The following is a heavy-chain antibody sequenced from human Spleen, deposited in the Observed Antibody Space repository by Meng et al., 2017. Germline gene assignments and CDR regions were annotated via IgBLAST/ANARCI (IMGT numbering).Heavy chain of an antibody. CDR1: GGSISSSFFY. D-gene: IGHD5-18*01. Sequence: QLQLQESGPGLVKPSETLSRTCTVSGGSISSSFFYWGWVRQPPGKGLEWIGSIYYTGSTYYNPSLKSRVTISIDTSKNQFSLKLSSVTAADTAVYYCARLDDTGIDYWGQGTLVTVSS. J-gene: IGHJ4*02. CDR2: IYYTGST. CDR3: ARLDDTGIDY. V-gene: IGHV4-39*01.